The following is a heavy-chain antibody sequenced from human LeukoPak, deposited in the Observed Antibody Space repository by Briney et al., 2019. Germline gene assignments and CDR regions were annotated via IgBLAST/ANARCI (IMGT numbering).Heavy chain of an antibody. CDR3: ARDPYSGSYGADYYYYMDV. V-gene: IGHV3-11*06. CDR2: ISGSGHDI. J-gene: IGHJ6*03. Sequence: PGGSLRLSCAASGFTFSDSYMTWVRQAPGKGVEWVAYISGSGHDINYSDSVKGRFTISRDNAKSSLYLQMNSLRAEDTAVYYCARDPYSGSYGADYYYYMDVWGKGTTVTISS. D-gene: IGHD1-26*01. CDR1: GFTFSDSY.